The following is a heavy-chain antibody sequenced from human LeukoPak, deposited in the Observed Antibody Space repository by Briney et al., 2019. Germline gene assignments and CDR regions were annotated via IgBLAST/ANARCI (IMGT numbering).Heavy chain of an antibody. D-gene: IGHD3-3*01. CDR3: ARGRSYDFWSGYSY. Sequence: PGGSLRLSCAASGFTVSSNYMSWVRQAPGKGLEWVSVIYSGGSTYYADSVKGRFTISRDNSKNTLYLQMNSLRAEDTAVYYCARGRSYDFWSGYSYWGQGTLVTVSS. CDR1: GFTVSSNY. CDR2: IYSGGST. J-gene: IGHJ4*02. V-gene: IGHV3-53*01.